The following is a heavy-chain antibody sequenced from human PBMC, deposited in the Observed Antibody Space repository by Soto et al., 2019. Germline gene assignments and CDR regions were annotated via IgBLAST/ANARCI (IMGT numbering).Heavy chain of an antibody. CDR1: GFTFTSSA. CDR2: IVVGSGNT. V-gene: IGHV1-58*01. D-gene: IGHD3-3*01. J-gene: IGHJ6*02. Sequence: SVKVSCKASGFTFTSSAVQWVRQARGQRLEWKGWIVVGSGNTNYTQKFQERVTITRDISTSTAYMELSSLRSEDTAVYYCAADPYDFWSGYPSPYGMDVWGQGTTVTVSS. CDR3: AADPYDFWSGYPSPYGMDV.